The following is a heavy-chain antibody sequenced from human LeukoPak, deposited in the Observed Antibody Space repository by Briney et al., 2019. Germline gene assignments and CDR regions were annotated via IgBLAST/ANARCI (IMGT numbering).Heavy chain of an antibody. D-gene: IGHD1-7*01. Sequence: RSLRLSCAASGFTFSDYAMHWVRQAPGKGLEWVAVISKDGSDKYYSGSVRGRFTISRDNSKNTIYLQMDSLRAEDTAIYYCARDYWWNYDYWGQGTLVTVSS. J-gene: IGHJ4*02. CDR2: ISKDGSDK. CDR3: ARDYWWNYDY. CDR1: GFTFSDYA. V-gene: IGHV3-30-3*01.